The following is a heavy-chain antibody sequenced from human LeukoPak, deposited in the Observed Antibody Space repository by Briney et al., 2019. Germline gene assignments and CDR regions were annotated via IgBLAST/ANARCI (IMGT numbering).Heavy chain of an antibody. V-gene: IGHV4-59*01. Sequence: SETLSLTCTVSGGSISGYYWSWIRQPPGKGLEWIGHIYYSGSTNYNPSLKSRVTISVDTSKNQFSLKLSSVTAADTAVYYCARDWAARPYYYYYGMDVWGQGTTVTVSS. CDR2: IYYSGST. CDR1: GGSISGYY. CDR3: ARDWAARPYYYYYGMDV. J-gene: IGHJ6*02. D-gene: IGHD6-6*01.